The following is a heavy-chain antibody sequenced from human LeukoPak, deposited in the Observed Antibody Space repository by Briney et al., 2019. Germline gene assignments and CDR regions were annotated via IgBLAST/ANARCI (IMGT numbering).Heavy chain of an antibody. CDR3: ARGTDQVTIFEVVIPAAFDI. CDR1: GFTFCIYS. J-gene: IGHJ3*02. CDR2: ITISINDI. V-gene: IGHV3-21*01. D-gene: IGHD3-3*01. Sequence: PGGSLRLSCAPSGFTFCIYSMNCGRATPGRRLEWVSCITISINDIYYADSVNGRLTISRDNAKNAQYPQMHSPRAEDTAVYDCARGTDQVTIFEVVIPAAFDIWGQGTMVTVSS.